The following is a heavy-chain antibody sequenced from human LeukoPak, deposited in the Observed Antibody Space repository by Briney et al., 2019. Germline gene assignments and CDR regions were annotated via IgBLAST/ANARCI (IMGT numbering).Heavy chain of an antibody. CDR2: INPDGSER. J-gene: IGHJ4*02. V-gene: IGHV3-7*01. Sequence: VQPGGSPRLSCAASGFSFSSYYMSWVRQAPGKGLEWVALINPDGSERYYVDSVKGRFTISRDNARNSLYLQMNSLRDEDTAVYYCARRFDSWGQGTLVTVSS. CDR1: GFSFSSYY. CDR3: ARRFDS.